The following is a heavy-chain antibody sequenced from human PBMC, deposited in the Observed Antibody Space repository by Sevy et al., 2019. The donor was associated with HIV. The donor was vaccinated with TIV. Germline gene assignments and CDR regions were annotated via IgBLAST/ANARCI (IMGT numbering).Heavy chain of an antibody. CDR1: GYTFTSYG. D-gene: IGHD3-9*01. CDR3: ARVGYDILTGYYNRWFDP. CDR2: ISAYNGNT. V-gene: IGHV1-18*04. J-gene: IGHJ5*02. Sequence: ASVKVSCKASGYTFTSYGISWVRQAPGQGLEWMGWISAYNGNTNYAQKLQGRVTMTTDTSTSTAYMGLRSLRSDDTAVYYCARVGYDILTGYYNRWFDPWGQGTLVTVSS.